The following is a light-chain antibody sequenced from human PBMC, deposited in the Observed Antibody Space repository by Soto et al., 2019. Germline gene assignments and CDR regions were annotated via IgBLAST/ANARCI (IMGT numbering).Light chain of an antibody. CDR3: ASWDGSLRGWV. V-gene: IGLV1-47*01. J-gene: IGLJ3*02. Sequence: QSVLTQPPSASGTPGQTVTISCSGSSSNIGSDFVYWFQQLPGTAPTLLIYRNNQRPSGVPDRFSGSKSGTSASLAISGLRSEDEADYYCASWDGSLRGWVFGGGTQLTVL. CDR1: SSNIGSDF. CDR2: RNN.